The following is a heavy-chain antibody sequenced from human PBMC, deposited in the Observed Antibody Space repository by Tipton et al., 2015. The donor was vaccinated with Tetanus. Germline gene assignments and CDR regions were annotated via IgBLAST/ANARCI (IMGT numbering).Heavy chain of an antibody. CDR3: ARDQGGGRVVRLNWFDP. J-gene: IGHJ5*02. CDR2: ISHSGTT. D-gene: IGHD6-6*01. V-gene: IGHV4-30-4*01. CDR1: GGSISSDAHY. Sequence: TLSLTCTVSGGSISSDAHYWSWIRQAPGRGLEWLGYISHSGTTNYNPSLMSRVTLSLDTARGQFSLNLTSVTAADTAVYYCARDQGGGRVVRLNWFDPWGHGTLVTVSS.